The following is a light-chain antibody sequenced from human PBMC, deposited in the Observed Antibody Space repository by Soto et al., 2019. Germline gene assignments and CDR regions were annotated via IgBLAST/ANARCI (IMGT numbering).Light chain of an antibody. V-gene: IGKV1-12*01. CDR1: QGVINW. CDR3: PPASKFFSIT. J-gene: IGKJ5*01. Sequence: DIQMTQSPSSVSASVGDRVTITCRASQGVINWLAWYQQRPGKAPKLLIYAAPSLQSGVPSRFSGSGSGTDFTLTITNLQPEDFATYDCPPASKFFSITFGQGTRLEIK. CDR2: AAP.